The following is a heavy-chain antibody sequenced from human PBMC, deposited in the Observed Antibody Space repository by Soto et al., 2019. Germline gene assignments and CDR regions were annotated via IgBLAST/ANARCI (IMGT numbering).Heavy chain of an antibody. J-gene: IGHJ4*02. Sequence: GASVKVSCKASGYTFTSYGISWVRQAPGQGLEWMGWVSAYNGDTNYAQNFQGRVTMATDTSTSTAYMDLRSLRSDDTATYYCARDRGYCANGVCFRYDYWGQGTLVTV. D-gene: IGHD2-8*01. CDR3: ARDRGYCANGVCFRYDY. CDR2: VSAYNGDT. CDR1: GYTFTSYG. V-gene: IGHV1-18*01.